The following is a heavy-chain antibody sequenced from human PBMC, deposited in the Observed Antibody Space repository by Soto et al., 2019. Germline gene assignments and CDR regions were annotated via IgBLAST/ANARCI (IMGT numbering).Heavy chain of an antibody. CDR1: GGSLSGYY. CDR2: INHSGSA. V-gene: IGHV4-34*01. CDR3: ARNVDCTRPGCIVGWFDP. J-gene: IGHJ5*02. Sequence: PSETLSLTCAVYGGSLSGYYWSWIRQSPGKGLEWIGQINHSGSANYNPSLKSRVTISVHTSNSQFSLELSSVTAADTAVYYCARNVDCTRPGCIVGWFDPWGPGTLVTVSS. D-gene: IGHD2-8*01.